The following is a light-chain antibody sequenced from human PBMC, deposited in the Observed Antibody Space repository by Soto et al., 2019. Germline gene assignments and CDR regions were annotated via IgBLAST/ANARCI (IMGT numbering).Light chain of an antibody. CDR2: EVT. Sequence: QSVLTRPPSASGSPGQSVSISCTGTSSDVGGYDYVSWYQQRPGKAPKLLIHEVTKRPSGVPDRFSGSKSGNTASLTVSGLQAEDEADYYCSSYAGRTLYVFGTGTKLTVL. V-gene: IGLV2-8*01. J-gene: IGLJ1*01. CDR1: SSDVGGYDY. CDR3: SSYAGRTLYV.